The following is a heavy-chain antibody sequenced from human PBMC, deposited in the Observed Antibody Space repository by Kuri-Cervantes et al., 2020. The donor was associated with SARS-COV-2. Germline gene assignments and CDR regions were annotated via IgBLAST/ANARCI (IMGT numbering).Heavy chain of an antibody. Sequence: EGSRKSSCNVSGYSFTSYWIGWVRQMPGKGLLGMGIIYPGDSDTRYSPSFQGQATISADKSISTAYLQWSSLKASDTAMYYCARSGRGYHYYGMDDWGQGTTVTVSS. J-gene: IGHJ6*02. CDR3: ARSGRGYHYYGMDD. CDR1: GYSFTSYW. V-gene: IGHV5-51*01. D-gene: IGHD3-10*01. CDR2: IYPGDSDT.